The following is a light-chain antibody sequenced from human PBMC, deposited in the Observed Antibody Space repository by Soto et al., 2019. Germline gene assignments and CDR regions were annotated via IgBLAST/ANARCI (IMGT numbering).Light chain of an antibody. V-gene: IGLV2-14*01. J-gene: IGLJ2*01. Sequence: QSALTQPASVSGSPGQSITISCTGTSSDVGGYNYVSWYQQHPGKAPKLMIYDVSNRPSGVSNRFSGSKSGNTASLTISGLQGEDEADYYCNSYTSSSTLVVFGGGTQLTVL. CDR2: DVS. CDR3: NSYTSSSTLVV. CDR1: SSDVGGYNY.